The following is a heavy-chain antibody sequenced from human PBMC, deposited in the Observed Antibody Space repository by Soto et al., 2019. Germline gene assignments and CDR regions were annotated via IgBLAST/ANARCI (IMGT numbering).Heavy chain of an antibody. V-gene: IGHV3-48*03. Sequence: ESGGGLVQTGGSLRLSCAASGFMFRNYEMNWLRQAPGKGLEWVSYISGSGSTIYYADSVKGRFTISRDNTKNSLYLQMNSLRAEDTGVYYCARGAGDYKYWGQGTLVTVSS. CDR1: GFMFRNYE. D-gene: IGHD4-17*01. CDR3: ARGAGDYKY. CDR2: ISGSGSTI. J-gene: IGHJ4*02.